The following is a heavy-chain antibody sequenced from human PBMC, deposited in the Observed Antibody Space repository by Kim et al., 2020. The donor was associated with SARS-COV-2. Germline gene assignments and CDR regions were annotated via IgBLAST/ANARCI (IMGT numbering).Heavy chain of an antibody. Sequence: GTNYAQKFQGRVTMTRETSISTAYMELSRLRSDDTAVYYCARVDYDAFDIWGQGTMVTVSS. J-gene: IGHJ3*02. CDR3: ARVDYDAFDI. CDR2: GT. D-gene: IGHD4-17*01. V-gene: IGHV1-2*02.